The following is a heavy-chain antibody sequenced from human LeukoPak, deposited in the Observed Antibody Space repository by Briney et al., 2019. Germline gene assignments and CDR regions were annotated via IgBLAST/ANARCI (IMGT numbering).Heavy chain of an antibody. D-gene: IGHD5-12*01. CDR1: GGTFSSYG. Sequence: SVKVSCKASGGTFSSYGISWVRQAPGQGLEWMGGIIPIFGTANYAQKFQGRVTITADKSTSTAYMELSSLRSEDTAVYYCANKGRGPASEDRGYSGYDSFYFDYWGQGTLVTVSS. J-gene: IGHJ4*02. V-gene: IGHV1-69*06. CDR2: IIPIFGTA. CDR3: ANKGRGPASEDRGYSGYDSFYFDY.